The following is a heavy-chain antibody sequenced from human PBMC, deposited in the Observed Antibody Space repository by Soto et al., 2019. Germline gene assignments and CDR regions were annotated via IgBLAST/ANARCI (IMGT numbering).Heavy chain of an antibody. CDR3: ARHGVAARPYYYYGMDV. V-gene: IGHV5-51*01. Sequence: GESLKISCKGSGYSFTSYWIGWVRQMPGKGLEWMGIIYPGDSDTRYSPSFQGQVTISADKSISTAYLQWSRLKASDTAMYYCARHGVAARPYYYYGMDVWGQGTTVTVSS. CDR1: GYSFTSYW. CDR2: IYPGDSDT. J-gene: IGHJ6*02. D-gene: IGHD6-6*01.